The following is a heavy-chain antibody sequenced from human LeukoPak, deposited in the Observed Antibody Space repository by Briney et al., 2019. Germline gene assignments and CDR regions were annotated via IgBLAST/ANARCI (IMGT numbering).Heavy chain of an antibody. J-gene: IGHJ4*02. Sequence: GGSLRLSCAASGFTFSDYYMSWIRQAPGKGLEWVSYISSSSYTNYADSVKGRFTIPRDNAKNSLYLQMNSLRAEDTAVYYCARSEGFGELGGDYWGQGTLVTVSS. CDR2: ISSSSYT. V-gene: IGHV3-11*03. CDR3: ARSEGFGELGGDY. CDR1: GFTFSDYY. D-gene: IGHD3-10*01.